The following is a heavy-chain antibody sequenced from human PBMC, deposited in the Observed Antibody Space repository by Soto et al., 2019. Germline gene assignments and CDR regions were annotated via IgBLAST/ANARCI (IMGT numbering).Heavy chain of an antibody. CDR2: IWYDGSNK. CDR3: ARDRQSGSYSDCCFDP. Sequence: PVGSLRLSCASSGFIFINSGMHWVRHAPGRRLDCVAVIWYDGSNKYYADSVKGRFTISRDNSKNTLYLQMNSLRAEDTAVYYCARDRQSGSYSDCCFDPWCQGSLVTV. V-gene: IGHV3-33*01. CDR1: GFIFINSG. D-gene: IGHD1-26*01. J-gene: IGHJ5*02.